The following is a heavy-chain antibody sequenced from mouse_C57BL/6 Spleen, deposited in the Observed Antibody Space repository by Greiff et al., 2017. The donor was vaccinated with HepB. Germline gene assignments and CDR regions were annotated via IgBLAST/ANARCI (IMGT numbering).Heavy chain of an antibody. CDR3: ARRRGTGTDY. Sequence: VQLQQPGAELVRPGSSVKLSCKASGYTFPSYWLDWVKQRPGQGLEWIGNIYPSDSETHYNQKFKDKATLTVDKSSSTAYMQLSSLTSEDSAVYYCARRRGTGTDYWGHGTTRTVSS. CDR1: GYTFPSYW. D-gene: IGHD4-1*01. CDR2: IYPSDSET. V-gene: IGHV1-61*01. J-gene: IGHJ2*01.